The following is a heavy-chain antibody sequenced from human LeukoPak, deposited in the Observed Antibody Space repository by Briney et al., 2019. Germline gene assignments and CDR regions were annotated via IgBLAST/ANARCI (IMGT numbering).Heavy chain of an antibody. D-gene: IGHD3-22*01. CDR1: GFTFSSYG. CDR3: AKASTGPRRYYYDSSGYYASDY. Sequence: GGSLRLSCAASGFTFSSYGMHWVRQAPGKGLEWVAFIRYDGSNKYYADSVKGRFTISRDNSKNTLYLQMNSLRAEDTAVYYCAKASTGPRRYYYDSSGYYASDYWGQGTLDTVSS. J-gene: IGHJ4*02. CDR2: IRYDGSNK. V-gene: IGHV3-30*02.